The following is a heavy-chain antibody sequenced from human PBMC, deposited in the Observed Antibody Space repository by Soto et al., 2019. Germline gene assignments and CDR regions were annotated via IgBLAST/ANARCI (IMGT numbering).Heavy chain of an antibody. CDR2: ISGSGAGT. CDR1: GFTFSSSS. CDR3: AKGPTTFGAVISFDYYYGMYV. J-gene: IGHJ6*02. Sequence: PGGSLRLSCAASGFTFSSSSMSWVRQAPGRGLEWVSAISGSGAGTYYADSVKGRFTISRDNSKNTLYLQMSGLRAEDTAVYYCAKGPTTFGAVISFDYYYGMYVWGQGTPVTVSS. V-gene: IGHV3-23*01. D-gene: IGHD3-3*01.